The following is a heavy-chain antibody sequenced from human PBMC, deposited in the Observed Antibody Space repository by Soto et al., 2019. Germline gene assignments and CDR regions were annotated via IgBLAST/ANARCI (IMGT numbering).Heavy chain of an antibody. D-gene: IGHD6-19*01. Sequence: GGSLRLSCAASGFTFSSYWMHWVRQAPGKGLVWVSRINSDGSSTSYADSVKGRFTISRDNAKNTLYLQMNSLRAEDTAVYYCARVRGYSSGWYFDYWGQGTLVTVSS. CDR2: INSDGSST. J-gene: IGHJ4*02. CDR3: ARVRGYSSGWYFDY. V-gene: IGHV3-74*01. CDR1: GFTFSSYW.